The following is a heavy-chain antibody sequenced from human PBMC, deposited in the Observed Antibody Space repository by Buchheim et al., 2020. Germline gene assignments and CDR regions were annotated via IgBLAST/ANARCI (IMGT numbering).Heavy chain of an antibody. J-gene: IGHJ4*02. Sequence: QVQLQESGPGLVKPSETPSLTCTVSGGSISSYYWSWIRQPPGKGLEWIGYIYYSGSTNYNPSLKSRVTLSVDTPQNQSPLKLSSVTAADTAVYYCARVFNSSWYYVDYWGQGTL. CDR2: IYYSGST. CDR1: GGSISSYY. CDR3: ARVFNSSWYYVDY. V-gene: IGHV4-59*01. D-gene: IGHD6-13*01.